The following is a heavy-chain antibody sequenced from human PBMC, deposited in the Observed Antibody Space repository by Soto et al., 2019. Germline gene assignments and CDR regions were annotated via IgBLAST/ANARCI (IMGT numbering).Heavy chain of an antibody. CDR3: AKEGGRIAATGPFDY. D-gene: IGHD6-13*01. Sequence: SLRLSCAASGFTFDDYAMHWVRQAPGKGLEWVSGISWNSGSIGYADSVKGRFTISRDNSKNTLYLQMNGLRVEDTAVYYCAKEGGRIAATGPFDYWGQGTLVTVSS. CDR2: ISWNSGSI. CDR1: GFTFDDYA. J-gene: IGHJ4*02. V-gene: IGHV3-9*01.